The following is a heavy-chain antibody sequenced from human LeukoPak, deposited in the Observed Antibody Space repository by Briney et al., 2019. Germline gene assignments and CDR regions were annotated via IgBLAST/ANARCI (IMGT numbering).Heavy chain of an antibody. CDR1: GGSFSGYY. V-gene: IGHV4-34*01. D-gene: IGHD1-14*01. CDR2: TNHSGST. Sequence: SETLSLTCAVYGGSFSGYYWSWIRQPPGKGLEWIGETNHSGSTNYNPSLKSRVTISVDTSKNQFSLKLSSVTAADTAVYYCARGEPPPTIGHDYWGQGTLVTVSS. J-gene: IGHJ4*02. CDR3: ARGEPPPTIGHDY.